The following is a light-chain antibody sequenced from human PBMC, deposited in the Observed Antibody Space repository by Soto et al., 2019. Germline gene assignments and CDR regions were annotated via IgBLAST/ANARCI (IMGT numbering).Light chain of an antibody. CDR1: SSDVGGYNY. J-gene: IGLJ3*02. CDR2: DVS. V-gene: IGLV2-11*01. CDR3: CSYAGSYTWV. Sequence: QSALTQPRSVSGSPGQSVTISCTGTSSDVGGYNYVSWYQQHPGKAPKLMIYDVSKRPSGVPDRFSGSKSCNTASLTISGLQAEDEGDYYCCSYAGSYTWVFGGGTKLTVL.